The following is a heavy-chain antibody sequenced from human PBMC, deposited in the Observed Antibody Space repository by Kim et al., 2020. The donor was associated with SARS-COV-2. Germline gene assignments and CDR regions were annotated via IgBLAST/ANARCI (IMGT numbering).Heavy chain of an antibody. D-gene: IGHD1-1*01. CDR3: ARERGRRNWNYYYYGMDV. CDR2: ISAYNGNT. V-gene: IGHV1-18*01. Sequence: ASVKVSCKASGYTFTSYGISWVRQAPGQGLEWMGWISAYNGNTNYAQKLQGRVTMTTDTSTSTAYMELRSLRSDDTAVYYCARERGRRNWNYYYYGMDVWGQGTTVTVSS. CDR1: GYTFTSYG. J-gene: IGHJ6*02.